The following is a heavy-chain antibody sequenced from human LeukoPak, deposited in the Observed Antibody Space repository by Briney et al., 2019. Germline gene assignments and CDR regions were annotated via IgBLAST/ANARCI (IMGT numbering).Heavy chain of an antibody. CDR3: ARAGYSSSWYSYSWFDP. Sequence: SETLSLTCAVYGGSFSGYYWSWIRQPPGKGLEWIGEINHSGSSNYNPSLKSRVTISVDTSKNQFSLKLSSVTAADTAVYYCARAGYSSSWYSYSWFDPWGQGTLVTVSS. V-gene: IGHV4-34*01. CDR1: GGSFSGYY. CDR2: INHSGSS. D-gene: IGHD6-13*01. J-gene: IGHJ5*02.